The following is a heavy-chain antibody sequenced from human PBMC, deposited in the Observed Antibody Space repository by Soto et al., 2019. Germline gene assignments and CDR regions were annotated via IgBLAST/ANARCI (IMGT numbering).Heavy chain of an antibody. Sequence: GGSLRLSCAASGFTFSSYAMSWVRQAPGKGLEWVSAISGSGGSTYYADSVKGRFTISRDNSWNTLYLQMNSLYAEDTAVYYCAKAGAAAGTLYFDYWGQGTLVTVSS. J-gene: IGHJ4*01. CDR1: GFTFSSYA. D-gene: IGHD6-13*01. V-gene: IGHV3-23*01. CDR3: AKAGAAAGTLYFDY. CDR2: ISGSGGST.